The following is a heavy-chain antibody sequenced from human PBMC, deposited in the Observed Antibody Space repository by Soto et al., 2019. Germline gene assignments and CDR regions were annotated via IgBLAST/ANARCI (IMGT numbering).Heavy chain of an antibody. V-gene: IGHV3-9*01. J-gene: IGHJ6*02. Sequence: PGGSLRLSCAASGFTFDDYAMHWVRQAPGKGLEWVSGINWNSGRIGYADSVKGRFTISRDNAKTSLYLQMNSLGAEDTALYYCAKDRGSGSYAANYYYYGMDVWGQVTTVTVSS. CDR1: GFTFDDYA. CDR2: INWNSGRI. D-gene: IGHD3-10*01. CDR3: AKDRGSGSYAANYYYYGMDV.